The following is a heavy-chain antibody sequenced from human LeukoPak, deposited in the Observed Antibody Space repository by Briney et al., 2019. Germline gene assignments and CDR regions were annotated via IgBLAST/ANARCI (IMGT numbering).Heavy chain of an antibody. D-gene: IGHD3-10*01. CDR2: IDPNSGGT. Sequence: ASVKVSCKASGYTFTGYYMHWVRQAPGQGLEWMAWIDPNSGGTNYAQKFQGRVTMTRDTSISTAYMVLNRLRSDDTAVYYCAREYYYGSGNYYNRIDYWGQGTLVTVSS. V-gene: IGHV1-2*02. CDR1: GYTFTGYY. CDR3: AREYYYGSGNYYNRIDY. J-gene: IGHJ4*02.